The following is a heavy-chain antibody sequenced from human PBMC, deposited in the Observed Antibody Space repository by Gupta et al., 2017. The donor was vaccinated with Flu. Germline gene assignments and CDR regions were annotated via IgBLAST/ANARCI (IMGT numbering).Heavy chain of an antibody. CDR1: GGTFGSYA. CDR3: ARGPEGDTAMVRLWFDP. V-gene: IGHV1-69*01. Sequence: QLQLVQSGAEVKKPGSSVKVSCKASGGTFGSYAISWVRQAPGQGLEWMGGIIPIFGTANYAQKFQGRVTITADESTSTAYMELSSLRSEDTAVYYCARGPEGDTAMVRLWFDPWGQGTLVTVSS. J-gene: IGHJ5*02. CDR2: IIPIFGTA. D-gene: IGHD5-18*01.